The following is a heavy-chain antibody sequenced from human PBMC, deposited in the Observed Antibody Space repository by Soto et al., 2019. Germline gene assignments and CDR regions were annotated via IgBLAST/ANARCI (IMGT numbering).Heavy chain of an antibody. J-gene: IGHJ4*02. CDR3: AKELGYCSGGSCYRHFAY. D-gene: IGHD2-15*01. CDR1: GFTFSSYA. CDR2: ISGSGGST. Sequence: GGSLRLSCAASGFTFSSYAMSWVRQAPGKGLEWVSAISGSGGSTYYADSVKGRFTISRDNSKNTLYLQMNSLRAEDTAVYYCAKELGYCSGGSCYRHFAYWGQGTLVTVS. V-gene: IGHV3-23*01.